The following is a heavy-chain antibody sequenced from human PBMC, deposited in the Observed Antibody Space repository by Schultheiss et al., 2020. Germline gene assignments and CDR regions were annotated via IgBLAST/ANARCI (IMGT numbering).Heavy chain of an antibody. V-gene: IGHV3-33*01. CDR2: IWYDGSNK. CDR3: ARDSRDGSHTTRGMDV. CDR1: GFTFSSYG. Sequence: GESLRLSCAASGFTFSSYGMHWVRQAPGKGLEWVAVIWYDGSNKYYADSVKGRFTISRDNSKNTLYLQMNSLRAEDTAVYYCARDSRDGSHTTRGMDVWGQGTTVTVAS. D-gene: IGHD5-24*01. J-gene: IGHJ6*02.